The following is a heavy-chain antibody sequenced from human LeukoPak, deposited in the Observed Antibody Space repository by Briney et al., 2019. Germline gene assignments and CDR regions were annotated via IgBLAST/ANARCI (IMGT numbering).Heavy chain of an antibody. D-gene: IGHD1-26*01. V-gene: IGHV4-38-2*01. CDR3: AIQSGATDY. Sequence: SETLSLTCAVSAYSISTGYYWAWIRQPPGKGLEWITTIYYGASTYHNPSLKSRVTRSVVTCKSPFSLNLRSVTAADTAVYYCAIQSGATDYWGQGTLVTVSS. J-gene: IGHJ4*02. CDR1: AYSISTGYY. CDR2: IYYGAST.